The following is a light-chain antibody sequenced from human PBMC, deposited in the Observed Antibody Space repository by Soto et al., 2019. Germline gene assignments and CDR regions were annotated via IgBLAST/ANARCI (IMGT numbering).Light chain of an antibody. CDR3: RRDGSPLT. CDR2: GAS. J-gene: IGKJ1*01. Sequence: EIVLTQSPGTLSLSPGERATLSCRASQSVSSSYLAWYQQKPGQAPRLLIYGASSRATGIPDRFSGSGSGTDFTLTISRLEPEDFAVYYCRRDGSPLTFGQGTKVEIK. CDR1: QSVSSSY. V-gene: IGKV3-20*01.